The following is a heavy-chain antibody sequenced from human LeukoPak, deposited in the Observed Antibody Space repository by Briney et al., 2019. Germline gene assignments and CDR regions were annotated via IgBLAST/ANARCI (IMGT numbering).Heavy chain of an antibody. CDR1: GYTFTSYG. Sequence: ASVKVSCKASGYTFTSYGISWVRQASGHGLEWMGWVSGYSGNTNYAQKLQGRVTMTTDTSTSTAYMELRSLRSAVTAVYYGASPYCSGRTCYAHDAFDIWGQGTMVTVSS. CDR3: ASPYCSGRTCYAHDAFDI. J-gene: IGHJ3*02. V-gene: IGHV1-18*01. CDR2: VSGYSGNT. D-gene: IGHD2-15*01.